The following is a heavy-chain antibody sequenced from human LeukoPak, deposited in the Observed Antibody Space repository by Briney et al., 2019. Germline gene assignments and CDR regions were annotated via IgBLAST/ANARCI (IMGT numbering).Heavy chain of an antibody. D-gene: IGHD1-26*01. CDR2: ITSSSSYI. J-gene: IGHJ6*03. Sequence: GGSLRLSCAAAGFTFSSYAMSWVRQAPGKGLEWVSSITSSSSYIYYADSVKGRFTISRDNAKNSLYLQINSLRAEDTAVYYCARDPYSGGYGDYYYYYMDVWGKGTTVTISS. CDR1: GFTFSSYA. CDR3: ARDPYSGGYGDYYYYYMDV. V-gene: IGHV3-21*01.